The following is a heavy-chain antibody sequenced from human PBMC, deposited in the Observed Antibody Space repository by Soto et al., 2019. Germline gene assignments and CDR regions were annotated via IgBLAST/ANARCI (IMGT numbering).Heavy chain of an antibody. CDR3: AHRRPGTGPPAFVDY. CDR1: GSSLSTRGVA. CDR2: IFWDDDK. D-gene: IGHD3-10*01. Sequence: QITLKESGPTLVKPTQTLTLTCTFSGSSLSTRGVAVGWIRQPPGKALEFLGFIFWDDDKRYSPSLKHRLTITKDTSKNQVVRTMTTMDPVYTATYYCAHRRPGTGPPAFVDYWGQGTLVTVSS. J-gene: IGHJ4*02. V-gene: IGHV2-5*02.